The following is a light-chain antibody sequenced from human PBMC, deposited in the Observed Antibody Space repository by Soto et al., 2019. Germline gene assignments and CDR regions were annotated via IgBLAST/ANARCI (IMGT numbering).Light chain of an antibody. Sequence: EIVMTQSPATLSVSPGERATLSCRASQSVSSNLAWYQQKPGQAPRPLIYGASTRATGIPVRFSGSASGTEFTLTISSLQSEDFTVYYCQQRSNWPTFGQGRRLEIK. CDR3: QQRSNWPT. CDR2: GAS. CDR1: QSVSSN. V-gene: IGKV3-15*01. J-gene: IGKJ5*01.